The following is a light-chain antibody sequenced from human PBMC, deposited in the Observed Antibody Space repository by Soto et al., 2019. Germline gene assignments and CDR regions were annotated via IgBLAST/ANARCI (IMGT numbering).Light chain of an antibody. CDR2: DAF. J-gene: IGKJ2*01. CDR3: QQYGSSPYA. CDR1: QSVSTSY. Sequence: ESVLPQSPATLSSSPGERATLSCGASQSVSTSYLAWYQQKPGLAPRLLLYDAFSGATGIPDRFSGSGSGTDFTLPISRLEPDDCALYYCQQYGSSPYALGQGTKLEIK. V-gene: IGKV3D-20*01.